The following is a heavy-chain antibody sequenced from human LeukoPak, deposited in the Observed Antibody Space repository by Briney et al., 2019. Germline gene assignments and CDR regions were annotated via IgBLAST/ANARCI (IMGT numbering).Heavy chain of an antibody. CDR3: ARRVGSSWYEDDDAFDI. V-gene: IGHV4-59*08. Sequence: PSETLSLTCAVYGGSFSGYYWSWIRQPPGKGLEWIGYIYYSGSTNYNPSLKSRVTISVDTSKNQFSLKLSSVTAADTAVYYCARRVGSSWYEDDDAFDIWGQGTMVTVSS. CDR2: IYYSGST. D-gene: IGHD6-13*01. CDR1: GGSFSGYY. J-gene: IGHJ3*02.